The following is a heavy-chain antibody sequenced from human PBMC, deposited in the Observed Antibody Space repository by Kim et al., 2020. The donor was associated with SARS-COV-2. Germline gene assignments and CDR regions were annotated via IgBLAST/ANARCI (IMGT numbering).Heavy chain of an antibody. J-gene: IGHJ4*02. CDR3: AREPNYYDSSGYLY. V-gene: IGHV1-18*01. CDR2: ISAYNGNT. CDR1: GYSFITYG. D-gene: IGHD3-22*01. Sequence: SVKVSCKASGYSFITYGISWVRQAPGQGLEWMGWISAYNGNTNYAQKLQGRVTMTTDTSTSTAYMELRSLRSDDTAVYCCAREPNYYDSSGYLYWGQGT.